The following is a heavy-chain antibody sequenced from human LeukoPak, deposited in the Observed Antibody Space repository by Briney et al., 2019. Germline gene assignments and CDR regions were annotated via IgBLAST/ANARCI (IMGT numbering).Heavy chain of an antibody. D-gene: IGHD4-17*01. Sequence: SETLSLTCTVSGGSISSSSYYWGWIRQPPGKGLEWIGSIYYSGSTYYNPSLKSRVTISVDTSKSQFSLKLSSVTAADTAVYYCARDTPTTVTTSPYFDYWGQGTLVTVSS. V-gene: IGHV4-39*07. CDR2: IYYSGST. J-gene: IGHJ4*02. CDR3: ARDTPTTVTTSPYFDY. CDR1: GGSISSSSYY.